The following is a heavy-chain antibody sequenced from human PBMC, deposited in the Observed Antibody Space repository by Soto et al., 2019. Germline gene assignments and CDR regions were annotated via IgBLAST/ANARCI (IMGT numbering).Heavy chain of an antibody. CDR2: TYSSGGA. J-gene: IGHJ2*01. D-gene: IGHD2-15*01. V-gene: IGHV4-39*07. CDR1: GGSINGNNYS. Sequence: PSETLSLTCSISGGSINGNNYSWGWIRQPPGRGLEWIGNTYSSGGAYYDPSFKSRASISVDTSKSQVFLKLTSVTAADTAIYYCARTRGSAVYSYF. CDR3: ARTRGSAVYSYF.